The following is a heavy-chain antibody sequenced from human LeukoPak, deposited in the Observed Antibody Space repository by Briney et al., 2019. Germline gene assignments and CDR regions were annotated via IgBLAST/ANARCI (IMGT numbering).Heavy chain of an antibody. V-gene: IGHV3-23*01. CDR3: AFYDSSGYDYFDY. D-gene: IGHD3-22*01. J-gene: IGHJ4*02. CDR1: GFTFSSYA. Sequence: GGSLRLSCAAPGFTFSSYAMSWVRQAPGKGLQWVSAISGSGGSTYYADSVKGRFTISRDNSKNTLYLQMNSLRAEDTAVYYCAFYDSSGYDYFDYWGQGTLVTVSS. CDR2: ISGSGGST.